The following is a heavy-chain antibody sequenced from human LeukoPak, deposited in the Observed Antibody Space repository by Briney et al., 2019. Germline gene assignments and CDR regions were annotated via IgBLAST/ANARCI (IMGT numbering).Heavy chain of an antibody. CDR3: AAVPIAAAGTFDY. D-gene: IGHD6-13*01. CDR2: IVVGSGNT. Sequence: GASVKVSCKASGFTFTSSAVQWVRQARGQRLEWIGWIVVGSGNTNYAQKFQERVTITRDMSTSTAYMELSSLRSEDTAVYYCAAVPIAAAGTFDYWGQGTLVTVSS. CDR1: GFTFTSSA. V-gene: IGHV1-58*01. J-gene: IGHJ4*02.